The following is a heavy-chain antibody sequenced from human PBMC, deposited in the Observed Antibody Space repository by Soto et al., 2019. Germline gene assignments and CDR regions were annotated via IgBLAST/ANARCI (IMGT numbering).Heavy chain of an antibody. D-gene: IGHD6-19*01. CDR2: VISDGTTT. CDR3: ARGGNGCFDS. J-gene: IGHJ4*02. Sequence: PGGSMRLSCAASGFTYTSYGMHWVRQVPGKGLVWIARVISDGTTTSYADSVKGRFTISRDNTKNTLYLQMNSLRAEDTAVYYCARGGNGCFDSWGQGSLVTVSS. V-gene: IGHV3-74*01. CDR1: GFTYTSYG.